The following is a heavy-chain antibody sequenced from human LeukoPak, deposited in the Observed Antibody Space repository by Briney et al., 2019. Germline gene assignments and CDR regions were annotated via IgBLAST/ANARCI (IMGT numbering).Heavy chain of an antibody. Sequence: GGSLRLSCVVSGFALTGNYMSWIRQAPGKEPEWVAYISSGSYSHYYADSVRGRFTISRDNSKNSLYLEMSDLRVEDTALYYCAHGKRTVDPWGQGNLVNVTS. J-gene: IGHJ5*02. V-gene: IGHV3-11*01. CDR2: ISSGSYSH. CDR1: GFALTGNY. CDR3: AHGKRTVDP. D-gene: IGHD4-17*01.